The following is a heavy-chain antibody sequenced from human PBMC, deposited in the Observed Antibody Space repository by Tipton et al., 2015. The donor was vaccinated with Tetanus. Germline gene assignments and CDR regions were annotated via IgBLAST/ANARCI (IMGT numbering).Heavy chain of an antibody. CDR3: ARGPGSGIYWSWFDP. Sequence: SLRLSCAASGFSFSDYGMHWVRQAPGKGLEWVAGMSFDGSSESYADSVKGRFTISRDNSKNTVYLEMNSLRVEDTALYYCARGPGSGIYWSWFDPWGQGTLVTVSS. CDR1: GFSFSDYG. D-gene: IGHD3-3*01. CDR2: MSFDGSSE. V-gene: IGHV3-30*07. J-gene: IGHJ5*02.